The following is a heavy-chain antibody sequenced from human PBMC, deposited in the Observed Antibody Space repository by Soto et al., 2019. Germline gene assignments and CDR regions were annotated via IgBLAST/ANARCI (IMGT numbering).Heavy chain of an antibody. V-gene: IGHV4-34*01. Sequence: SETLSLTCALYGGSFSGYYWSWIRQPPGKGLEWIGEINHSGSNNYNTSLKSRVTISVDTSKNQCSLKLSSVTAADTAVYYCARVEGYYDYVWGSYRPDAFDIWGQGTMVTVSS. CDR1: GGSFSGYY. CDR2: INHSGSN. D-gene: IGHD3-16*02. CDR3: ARVEGYYDYVWGSYRPDAFDI. J-gene: IGHJ3*02.